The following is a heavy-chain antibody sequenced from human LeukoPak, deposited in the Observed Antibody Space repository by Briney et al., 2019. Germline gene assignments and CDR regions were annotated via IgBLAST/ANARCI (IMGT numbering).Heavy chain of an antibody. Sequence: GGSPRLSCAASGFIFSNYWMSWVRQAPGEGLEWVANIKPDGSEKYYVDSLKGRFTISRDNAKNSLYLQMNSLRVEDTAVYYCARGRPHGNDYWGQGTLVTVSS. V-gene: IGHV3-7*01. D-gene: IGHD4-23*01. CDR2: IKPDGSEK. J-gene: IGHJ4*02. CDR1: GFIFSNYW. CDR3: ARGRPHGNDY.